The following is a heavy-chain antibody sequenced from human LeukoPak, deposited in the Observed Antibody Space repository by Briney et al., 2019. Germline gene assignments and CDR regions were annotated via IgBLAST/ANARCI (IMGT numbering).Heavy chain of an antibody. CDR1: GFTFSTYN. CDR2: ISSSSSTI. Sequence: GGSLRLSCAASGFTFSTYNMNWVRQAPGKGLEWVSYISSSSSTIYYADSVKGRFTISRDNAKNSLYLQMNSLRAEDTAVYYCARVRKYSSGWYDAFDIWGQGTMVTVSS. V-gene: IGHV3-48*01. CDR3: ARVRKYSSGWYDAFDI. J-gene: IGHJ3*02. D-gene: IGHD6-19*01.